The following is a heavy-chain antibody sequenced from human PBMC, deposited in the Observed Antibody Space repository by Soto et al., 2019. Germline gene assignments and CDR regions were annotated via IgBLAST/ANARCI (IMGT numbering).Heavy chain of an antibody. CDR1: GGSVSSGSYY. CDR2: IYYSGST. J-gene: IGHJ4*02. V-gene: IGHV4-61*01. Sequence: PSETLSLTCTVSGGSVSSGSYYWSWIRQPPGKGLEWIGYIYYSGSTNYNPSLKSRVTISVDTSKNQFSLKLSSVTAADTAVYYCARGLYPLYYDFWRGYYNYFDYWGQGTLVTVSS. D-gene: IGHD3-3*01. CDR3: ARGLYPLYYDFWRGYYNYFDY.